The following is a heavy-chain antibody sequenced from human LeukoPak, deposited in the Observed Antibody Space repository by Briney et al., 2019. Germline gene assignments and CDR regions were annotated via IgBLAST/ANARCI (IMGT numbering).Heavy chain of an antibody. D-gene: IGHD6-13*01. CDR1: GYTFTSYD. CDR3: ARVWGGSSSRTRFDY. CDR2: ISAYNGNT. V-gene: IGHV1-18*01. Sequence: ASVKVSCKASGYTFTSYDINWVRQATGQGLEWMGWISAYNGNTNYAQKLQGRVTMTTDTSTSTAYMELRSLRSDDTAVYYCARVWGGSSSRTRFDYWGQGTLVTVSS. J-gene: IGHJ4*02.